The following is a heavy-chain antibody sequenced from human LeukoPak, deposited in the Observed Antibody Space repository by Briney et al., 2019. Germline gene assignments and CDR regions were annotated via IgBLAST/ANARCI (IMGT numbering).Heavy chain of an antibody. CDR2: IYTSWST. Sequence: SETLSLTCTVSGGSMSSYYWSWIRQPAPKGVAGIGRIYTSWSTNYNPSLKSRVTMSVDTSKNQFSLKLSSVTAADTAVYYCARGHRFGESAHAFDIWGQGTMVTVSS. CDR3: ARGHRFGESAHAFDI. CDR1: GGSMSSYY. J-gene: IGHJ3*02. D-gene: IGHD3-10*01. V-gene: IGHV4-4*07.